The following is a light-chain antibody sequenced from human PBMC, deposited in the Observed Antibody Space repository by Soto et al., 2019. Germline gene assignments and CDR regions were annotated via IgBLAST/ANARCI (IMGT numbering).Light chain of an antibody. CDR2: EGS. CDR3: CSYGVRSTYV. V-gene: IGLV2-23*01. CDR1: SSDVGSYNL. J-gene: IGLJ3*02. Sequence: QSALTQPASVSGSPGQSITISCTGTSSDVGSYNLVSWYQQYPGKAPKLMIYEGSKRPTGVSNRFSGSKSANTASLTISGLQPEDEAEYYCCSYGVRSTYVFGGGTKLTVL.